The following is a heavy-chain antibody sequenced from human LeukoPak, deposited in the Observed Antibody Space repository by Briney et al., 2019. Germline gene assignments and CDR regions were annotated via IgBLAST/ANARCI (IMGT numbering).Heavy chain of an antibody. CDR2: ISYDGSNK. J-gene: IGHJ4*02. Sequence: GGSLRLSCVGSGFTFSRYWLNWVRQAPGKGLEWVAVISYDGSNKYYADSVKGRFTISRDNSKNTLYLQMNSLRVEDTAVYYCARDFAGDRDYWGQGTLVTVSS. CDR3: ARDFAGDRDY. D-gene: IGHD4-17*01. V-gene: IGHV3-30*03. CDR1: GFTFSRYW.